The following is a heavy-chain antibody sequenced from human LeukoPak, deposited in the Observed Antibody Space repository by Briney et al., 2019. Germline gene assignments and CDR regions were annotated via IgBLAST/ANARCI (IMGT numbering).Heavy chain of an antibody. J-gene: IGHJ4*02. V-gene: IGHV3-64*01. CDR1: GFTFSSYA. CDR2: ISFNGGST. CDR3: ARDKYPGSSSEDLFDY. Sequence: PGGSLRLSCAASGFTFSSYAMHWVRQAPGKGLEYVSAISFNGGSTYYANSVKGRFTISRDNSKNTLYLQMGSLRAEDMAVYYCARDKYPGSSSEDLFDYWGQGTLVTVSS. D-gene: IGHD6-6*01.